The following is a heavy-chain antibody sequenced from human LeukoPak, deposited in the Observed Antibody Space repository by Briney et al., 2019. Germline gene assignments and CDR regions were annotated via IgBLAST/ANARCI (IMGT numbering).Heavy chain of an antibody. J-gene: IGHJ4*02. CDR2: ISSSGSTI. Sequence: PGGSLRLSCAASGFTFSSYAMHWVRQAPGKGLEWVSYISSSGSTIYYADSVKGRFTISRDNAKNSLYLQMNSLRAEDTAVYYCARDGRGTDPGYDSSGFMDYWGQGTLVTVSS. CDR1: GFTFSSYA. CDR3: ARDGRGTDPGYDSSGFMDY. V-gene: IGHV3-48*04. D-gene: IGHD3-22*01.